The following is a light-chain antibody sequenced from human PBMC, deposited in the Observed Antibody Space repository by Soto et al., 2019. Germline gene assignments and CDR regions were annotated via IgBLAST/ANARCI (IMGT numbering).Light chain of an antibody. CDR3: AAWDDSLSGVV. V-gene: IGLV1-47*01. J-gene: IGLJ3*02. CDR2: RNN. Sequence: QSVLTQPPSASGTPGQRVTISCSGSSSNIGSNYVYWYQQLPGTAPKLLIYRNNQRPSGVPDRFSGSKSGTSASLANSGLRSEGEANYYCAAWDDSLSGVVFGGGTKLTVL. CDR1: SSNIGSNY.